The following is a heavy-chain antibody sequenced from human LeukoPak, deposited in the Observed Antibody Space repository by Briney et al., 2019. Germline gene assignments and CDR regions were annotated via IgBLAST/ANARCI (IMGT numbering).Heavy chain of an antibody. CDR3: AKDMSGSYLGDF. V-gene: IGHV3-23*01. CDR1: GFTFSSYA. J-gene: IGHJ4*02. Sequence: PGGSLRLSCAASGFTFSSYAMIWVRQAPGKGLEWVSGISGSSGSTYYADSVKGRFTISRDNSKNTLYVQMNSLRAEDTAVYFCAKDMSGSYLGDFWGQGTLVTVSS. CDR2: ISGSSGST. D-gene: IGHD1-26*01.